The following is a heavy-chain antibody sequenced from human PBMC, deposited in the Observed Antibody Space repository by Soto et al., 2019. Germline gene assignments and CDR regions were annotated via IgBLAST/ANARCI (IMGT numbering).Heavy chain of an antibody. J-gene: IGHJ5*02. D-gene: IGHD2-2*01. V-gene: IGHV1-18*01. CDR3: ARVVPGAEAWFGP. CDR1: GYTFSNYG. CDR2: ISLYSDGT. Sequence: ASVKVSCKASGYTFSNYGITWVRQAPGQPLEWLGWISLYSDGTNYAQKFQGRVSMTTDTSTTTAYMELRSLRSDDTAVYYCARVVPGAEAWFGPWGQGTLVTVSS.